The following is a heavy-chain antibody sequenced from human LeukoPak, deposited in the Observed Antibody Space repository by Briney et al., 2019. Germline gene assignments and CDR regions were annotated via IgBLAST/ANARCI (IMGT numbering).Heavy chain of an antibody. D-gene: IGHD3-10*01. J-gene: IGHJ1*01. V-gene: IGHV1-18*01. CDR2: ISSYNGNT. CDR1: GYTFTSYG. Sequence: ASVKVSCKASGYTFTSYGISWVRQAPGQGLEWMGWISSYNGNTNYAQKLQGRVTMTTDTSTSTAYMELRSLGSDDTAVYYCARDDTYYHGGKPAEYFQHWGQGTLVTVSS. CDR3: ARDDTYYHGGKPAEYFQH.